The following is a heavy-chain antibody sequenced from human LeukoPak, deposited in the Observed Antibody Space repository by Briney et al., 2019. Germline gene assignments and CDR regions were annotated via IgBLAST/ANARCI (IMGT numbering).Heavy chain of an antibody. V-gene: IGHV3-33*01. CDR1: GFTFDNYH. Sequence: GRSLRLSCSASGFTFDNYHLHWVRQAPGKGLEWVALIWYDGNNKYYADSVKGRFTISRANSKNTLYLQMNSLRAEDTAVYYCARDYYVVSGHYYEGGPRTAPPGYWGQGTLGTVSS. D-gene: IGHD3-22*01. CDR2: IWYDGNNK. CDR3: ARDYYVVSGHYYEGGPRTAPPGY. J-gene: IGHJ4*02.